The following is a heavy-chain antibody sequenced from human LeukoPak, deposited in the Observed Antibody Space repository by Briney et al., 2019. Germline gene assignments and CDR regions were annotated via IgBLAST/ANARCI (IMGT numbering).Heavy chain of an antibody. J-gene: IGHJ4*02. CDR2: IIPTLGIA. V-gene: IGHV1-69*04. CDR3: ARDGSGQYYFDY. CDR1: GGTFSSYA. Sequence: SVKVSCKASGGTFSSYAISWVRQAPGQGLEWMGRIIPTLGIANYAQKFQGRVTITADKSTSTAYMELSSLRSEDTAVYYCARDGSGQYYFDYWGQGTLVTVSS. D-gene: IGHD6-19*01.